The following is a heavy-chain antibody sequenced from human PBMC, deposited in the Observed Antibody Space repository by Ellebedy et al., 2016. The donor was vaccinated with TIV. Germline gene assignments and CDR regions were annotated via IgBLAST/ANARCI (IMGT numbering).Heavy chain of an antibody. Sequence: GESLKISCAASGFTFSSYAMSWVRQAPGKGLEWVSAISGSGGSTYYADSVKGRFTISRDNSKNTLYLQMNSLRAEDTAVYYCAKDRNIVVVPAVLPLDPWGQGTLVTVSS. CDR3: AKDRNIVVVPAVLPLDP. D-gene: IGHD2-2*01. CDR1: GFTFSSYA. J-gene: IGHJ5*02. CDR2: ISGSGGST. V-gene: IGHV3-23*01.